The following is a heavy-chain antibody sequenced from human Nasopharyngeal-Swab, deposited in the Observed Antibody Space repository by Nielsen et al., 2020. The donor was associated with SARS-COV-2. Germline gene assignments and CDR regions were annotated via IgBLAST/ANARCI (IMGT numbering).Heavy chain of an antibody. CDR2: IIPIFGTA. D-gene: IGHD3-9*01. CDR3: AGYDILTGSMDV. J-gene: IGHJ6*02. Sequence: SVKVSCKASGGTFSSYAISWVRQAPGQGLEWMGGIIPIFGTANYAQKFQGRVTITADESTSTAYMELRSLRSDDTAVYYCAGYDILTGSMDVWGQGTTVTVSS. V-gene: IGHV1-69*13. CDR1: GGTFSSYA.